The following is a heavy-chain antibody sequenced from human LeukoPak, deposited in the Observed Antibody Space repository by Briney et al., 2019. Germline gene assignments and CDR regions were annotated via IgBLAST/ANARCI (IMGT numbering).Heavy chain of an antibody. CDR2: VNLQGST. CDR1: GGSITQTNY. Sequence: SETLSLTCGVSGGSITQTNYWTWVPQPPGKGLEWIGEVNLQGSTNYNPSLMGRVAISVDKSENHVSLQLTSVTAADTAVYYCAREGGPYRPLDYSGQGTLVTVSS. CDR3: AREGGPYRPLDY. J-gene: IGHJ4*02. V-gene: IGHV4-4*02.